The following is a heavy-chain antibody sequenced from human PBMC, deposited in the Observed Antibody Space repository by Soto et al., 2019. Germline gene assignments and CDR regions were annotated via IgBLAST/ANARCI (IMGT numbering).Heavy chain of an antibody. CDR1: GFMFSSAW. V-gene: IGHV3-15*01. Sequence: EVQVVESGGDLVKPGGSLRISCVTSGFMFSSAWMNWVRQAPGKGLEWVGRIKSTRGGGARDYAEPVKGRFSISRADSKNTVFLQMNSLRAEDTAVYYCVEGWNDFWGQGTLVTVSS. D-gene: IGHD1-1*01. CDR3: VEGWNDF. CDR2: IKSTRGGGAR. J-gene: IGHJ4*02.